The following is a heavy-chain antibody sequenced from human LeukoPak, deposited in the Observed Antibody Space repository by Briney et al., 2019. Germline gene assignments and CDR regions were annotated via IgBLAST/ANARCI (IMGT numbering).Heavy chain of an antibody. V-gene: IGHV1-18*01. Sequence: GASVKVSCRASGYTFTIYGISWVRQAPGQGLEWMGWISAYNGNTNYAQKLQGRVTMSIDTSTSTAYMELRSLRSDDTAVYYCARGYDILTGSQPFDYWGQGTLVTVSS. J-gene: IGHJ4*02. CDR3: ARGYDILTGSQPFDY. D-gene: IGHD3-9*01. CDR1: GYTFTIYG. CDR2: ISAYNGNT.